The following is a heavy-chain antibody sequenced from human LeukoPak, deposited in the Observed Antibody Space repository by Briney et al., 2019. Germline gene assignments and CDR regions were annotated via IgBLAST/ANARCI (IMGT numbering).Heavy chain of an antibody. J-gene: IGHJ4*02. CDR2: ISYDGSNT. CDR1: GFTFSSYA. Sequence: GRSLRLSCAASGFTFSSYAMHWVRQAPGKGLEWVAVISYDGSNTYYADSVKGRFTISRDNSKTTLYLQMNSLRAEDTAVYYCARLYSSGWYFDYWGQGTLVTVSS. V-gene: IGHV3-30*04. D-gene: IGHD6-19*01. CDR3: ARLYSSGWYFDY.